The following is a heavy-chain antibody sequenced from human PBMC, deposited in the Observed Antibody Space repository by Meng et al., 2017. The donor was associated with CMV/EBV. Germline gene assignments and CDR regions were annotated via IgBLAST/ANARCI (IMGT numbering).Heavy chain of an antibody. CDR2: IRSKANSYAT. Sequence: GGSLRLSCAASGFTFSGSAMHWVRQASGKGLEWVGRIRSKANSYATAYAASVKGRFTITRDDSKNTAYLQMDSMKTEDTAVYYGTRRLMSRGGLIDYWGQGTLVTVSS. J-gene: IGHJ4*02. CDR1: GFTFSGSA. D-gene: IGHD5/OR15-5a*01. CDR3: TRRLMSRGGLIDY. V-gene: IGHV3-73*01.